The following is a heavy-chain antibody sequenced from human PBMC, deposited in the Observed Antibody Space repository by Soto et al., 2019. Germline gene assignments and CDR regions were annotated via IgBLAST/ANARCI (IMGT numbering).Heavy chain of an antibody. CDR2: IWSDGSNK. CDR3: ARDGQSPAPYAFDM. J-gene: IGHJ3*02. Sequence: QVQLVESGGGVVQPGMSLRLSCATSGFTFSSHAIHWLSQAPGKGLEWVAQIWSDGSNKYYADSMRGRFTISRDFSNNMAFLQMDSLRAEDTAVYYCARDGQSPAPYAFDMWGQGTLVIVSS. CDR1: GFTFSSHA. V-gene: IGHV3-33*01.